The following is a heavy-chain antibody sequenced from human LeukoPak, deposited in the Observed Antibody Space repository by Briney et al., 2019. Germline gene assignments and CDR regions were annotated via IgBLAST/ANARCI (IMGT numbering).Heavy chain of an antibody. V-gene: IGHV3-48*04. CDR3: ARDVTYHGGDWFDP. CDR2: ISSSGTSI. D-gene: IGHD4-23*01. J-gene: IGHJ5*02. Sequence: GGSLRLSCAASEFTFSSYSMCWVRQAPGKGLKWVSYISSSGTSIYYADSVRGRFTISRDNAKNSLYLQMNSLRAEDTALYYCARDVTYHGGDWFDPWGQGTLVTVSS. CDR1: EFTFSSYS.